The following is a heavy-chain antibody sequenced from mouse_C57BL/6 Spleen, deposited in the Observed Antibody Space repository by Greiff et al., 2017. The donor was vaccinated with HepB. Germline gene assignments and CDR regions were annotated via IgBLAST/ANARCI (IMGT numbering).Heavy chain of an antibody. V-gene: IGHV5-4*03. D-gene: IGHD3-2*02. CDR2: ISDGGSYT. CDR3: ARVNAGYGYFDD. J-gene: IGHJ2*01. CDR1: GFTFSSYA. Sequence: EVKLVESGGGLVKPGGSLKLSCAASGFTFSSYAMSWVRQTPEQRLEWVATISDGGSYTYYPDNVKGRFTISRDNAKNNLYLQMSHLKAEDTAMYDGARVNAGYGYFDDWGQGTTLTGSS.